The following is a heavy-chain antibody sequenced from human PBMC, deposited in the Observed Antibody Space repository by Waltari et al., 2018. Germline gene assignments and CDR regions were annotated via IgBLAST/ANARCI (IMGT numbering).Heavy chain of an antibody. V-gene: IGHV4-34*01. CDR1: GGSFRGYY. CDR2: INQRGST. CDR3: ARIAAAVSDY. Sequence: QVQLQQWGAGLLKPSETMSLTCAVYGGSFRGYYWSWIRQPPGKGLEWIGEINQRGSTNYHPSLKSRVTISVDTSKNQFSLKLSSVTAAYPAVYYCARIAAAVSDYWGQGTLVTVSS. J-gene: IGHJ4*02. D-gene: IGHD6-13*01.